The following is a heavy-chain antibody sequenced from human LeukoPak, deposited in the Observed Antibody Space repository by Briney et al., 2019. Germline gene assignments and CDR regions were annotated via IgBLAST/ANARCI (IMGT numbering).Heavy chain of an antibody. V-gene: IGHV4-39*01. CDR2: IYYSGST. J-gene: IGHJ4*02. Sequence: SETLSLTCTVSGGSISSSSYYWGWIRQPPGKGLEWIGSIYYSGSTYYSPSLKSRVTISVDTSKNQFSLKLSSVTAADTAVYYCARTGYDSSGYRDYWGQGTLVTVSS. D-gene: IGHD3-22*01. CDR3: ARTGYDSSGYRDY. CDR1: GGSISSSSYY.